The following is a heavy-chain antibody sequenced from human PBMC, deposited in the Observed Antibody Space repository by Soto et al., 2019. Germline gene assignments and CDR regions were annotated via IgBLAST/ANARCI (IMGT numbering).Heavy chain of an antibody. CDR1: GFTFSTYP. CDR2: IGASDGGT. Sequence: PGGSLRLSCVASGFTFSTYPMSLFRQAPGRGLEWVAGIGASDGGTYYADSVKGRFTISRDDSKNTLYLQMNSLRAEDTAVYYCAKDLGDSSGYYYVNDAFDIWGQGTMVTVSS. D-gene: IGHD3-22*01. V-gene: IGHV3-23*01. J-gene: IGHJ3*02. CDR3: AKDLGDSSGYYYVNDAFDI.